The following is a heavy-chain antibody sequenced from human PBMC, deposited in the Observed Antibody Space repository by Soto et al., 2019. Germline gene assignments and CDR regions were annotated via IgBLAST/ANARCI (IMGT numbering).Heavy chain of an antibody. J-gene: IGHJ5*02. CDR1: GGSISRYY. D-gene: IGHD3-10*01. CDR3: ARTRAMVRGVWAWFDP. CDR2: IYYSGST. Sequence: SQTLSLTCTVSGGSISRYYWSWIRQPPGKGLEWIGYIYYSGSTNYNPSLKSRVTISVDTSKNQFSLKLSSVTAADTAVYYCARTRAMVRGVWAWFDPWGQGTLVTVSS. V-gene: IGHV4-59*01.